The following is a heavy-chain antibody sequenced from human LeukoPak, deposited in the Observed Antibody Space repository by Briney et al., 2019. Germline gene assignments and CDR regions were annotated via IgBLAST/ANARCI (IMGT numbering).Heavy chain of an antibody. J-gene: IGHJ4*02. V-gene: IGHV3-30-3*01. CDR1: GFTFSNYA. Sequence: PGGSLRLSCVASGFTFSNYAMHWVRQAPGKGLEWVALISYDGSNTYYADSVKGRFTISRDNSRNTLYLQMDSLRAEDTAVYYCARDRGSKVAVVIAASPLGYWGQGTLVTVSS. CDR3: ARDRGSKVAVVIAASPLGY. CDR2: ISYDGSNT. D-gene: IGHD2-15*01.